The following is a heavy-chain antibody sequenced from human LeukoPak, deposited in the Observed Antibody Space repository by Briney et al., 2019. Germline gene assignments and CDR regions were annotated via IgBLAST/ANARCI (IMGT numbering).Heavy chain of an antibody. CDR3: VRLWNNSGFFGY. V-gene: IGHV3-7*01. D-gene: IGHD3-22*01. CDR2: IQKDGSEK. Sequence: PGGSLRLSCVASGFTFSNHWMSWGRQAPGKGLERVANIQKDGSEKHYVASVEGRFTISRDNAENSLFLQLNSLRADDTAVYYCVRLWNNSGFFGYWGQGALVTVSS. CDR1: GFTFSNHW. J-gene: IGHJ4*02.